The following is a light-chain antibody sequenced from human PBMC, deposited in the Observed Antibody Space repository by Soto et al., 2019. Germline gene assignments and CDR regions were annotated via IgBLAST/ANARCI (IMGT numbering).Light chain of an antibody. Sequence: EIVMTQSPVTLSVSPGERATLSCRASQNISRSLAWYQQKPGQAPRLLIYRASIRATGIPDRFSGSGSGTDFTLTISRLEPEDFAVYYCQQYGSSGTFGQGTMV. CDR3: QQYGSSGT. J-gene: IGKJ1*01. CDR2: RAS. V-gene: IGKV3-20*01. CDR1: QNISRS.